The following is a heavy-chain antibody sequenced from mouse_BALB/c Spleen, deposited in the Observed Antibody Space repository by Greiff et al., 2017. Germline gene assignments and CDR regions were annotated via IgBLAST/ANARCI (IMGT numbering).Heavy chain of an antibody. J-gene: IGHJ2*01. D-gene: IGHD2-14*01. V-gene: IGHV3-8*02. Sequence: EVKVEESGPSLVKPSQTLSLTCSVTGDSITSGYWNWIRKFPGNKLEYMGYISYSGSTYYNPSLKSRISITRDTSKNQYYQQLNSVTTEDTATYYCARYYRYDESYFDYWGQGTTLTVSS. CDR3: ARYYRYDESYFDY. CDR1: GDSITSGY. CDR2: ISYSGST.